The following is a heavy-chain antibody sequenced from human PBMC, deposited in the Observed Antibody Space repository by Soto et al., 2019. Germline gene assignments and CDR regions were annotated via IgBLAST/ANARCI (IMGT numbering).Heavy chain of an antibody. CDR2: ISSSSSYI. V-gene: IGHV3-21*01. J-gene: IGHJ6*02. CDR1: GFTFSSYS. Sequence: EVQLVESGGGLVKPGGSLRLSCAASGFTFSSYSMNWVRQAPGKGLEWVSSISSSSSYIYYADSVKGRFTISRDNAKNSLYLQMNGLRAEDTAVYYCARQRITRVRGDTGGMDVWGQGTTVTVS. CDR3: ARQRITRVRGDTGGMDV. D-gene: IGHD3-10*01.